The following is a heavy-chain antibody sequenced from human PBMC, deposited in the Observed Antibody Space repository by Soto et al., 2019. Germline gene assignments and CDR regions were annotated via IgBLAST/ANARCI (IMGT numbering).Heavy chain of an antibody. CDR1: GGSISSSSYY. Sequence: QLQLQESGPGLVKPSETLSLTCTVSGGSISSSSYYWGWIRQPPGKGLEWIGSIYYSGSTFYNPSLKRRVTISVDTSKNQFSLKLSSVTAADTAVYYCARLGGSGSYYPVPFDYWGQGTLVTVSS. J-gene: IGHJ4*02. V-gene: IGHV4-39*01. CDR3: ARLGGSGSYYPVPFDY. CDR2: IYYSGST. D-gene: IGHD3-10*01.